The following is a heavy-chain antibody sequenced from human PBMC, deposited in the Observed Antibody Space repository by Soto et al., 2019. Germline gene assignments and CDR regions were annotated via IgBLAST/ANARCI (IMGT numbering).Heavy chain of an antibody. J-gene: IGHJ5*02. Sequence: EMQLLESGGGLVQPGGPLRLSCAASGFPFISYGMTWVRQAPGKGLEWVSGITTTGRNTYYAESVKGRFTISRDNSKNVVYLQMNSLRAEDTAVYYCARGAAAAGTDWFDAWGQGTLVIVSS. CDR1: GFPFISYG. CDR2: ITTTGRNT. V-gene: IGHV3-23*01. CDR3: ARGAAAAGTDWFDA. D-gene: IGHD6-13*01.